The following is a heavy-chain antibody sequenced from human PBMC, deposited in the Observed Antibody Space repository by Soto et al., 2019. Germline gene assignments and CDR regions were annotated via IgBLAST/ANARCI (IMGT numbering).Heavy chain of an antibody. Sequence: PSETLSLTCTVSGGSISSHYWNWIRQPPGKGLEWIGYIYYSGSTNQNPSLRSRATISVDTSKTQFSLELSSVTAADTAVYYCARGRNYDILTGYYTYHTFDYWGQGILVTVSS. J-gene: IGHJ4*02. D-gene: IGHD3-9*01. CDR3: ARGRNYDILTGYYTYHTFDY. CDR1: GGSISSHY. V-gene: IGHV4-59*11. CDR2: IYYSGST.